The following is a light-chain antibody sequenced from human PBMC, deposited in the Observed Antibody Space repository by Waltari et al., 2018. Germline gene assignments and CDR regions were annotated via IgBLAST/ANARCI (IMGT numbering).Light chain of an antibody. V-gene: IGKV1-39*01. J-gene: IGKJ3*01. CDR1: QSITTY. CDR3: QQSYSTPFT. Sequence: DIQMTQSPSSLSASVGDRVTITCRASQSITTYLNWYQQKPGKATKLLMYAASSLQIGAPSRFSGGGSGTDFTLSISCLQPEDFATYYCQQSYSTPFTFGPGTTVDIK. CDR2: AAS.